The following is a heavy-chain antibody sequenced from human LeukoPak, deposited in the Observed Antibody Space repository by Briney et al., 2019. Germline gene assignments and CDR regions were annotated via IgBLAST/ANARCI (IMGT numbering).Heavy chain of an antibody. Sequence: GGSLRLSCAASGFTFRSYAMSWVRQAPGEGVEGVSAISGSGGSTYYADSVKGRFTISRDNSKNTLYLQMNSLRAEDTAVYYCAKDIGYGSGPFDYWGQGTLVSVSS. J-gene: IGHJ4*02. CDR2: ISGSGGST. CDR1: GFTFRSYA. CDR3: AKDIGYGSGPFDY. V-gene: IGHV3-23*01. D-gene: IGHD3-10*01.